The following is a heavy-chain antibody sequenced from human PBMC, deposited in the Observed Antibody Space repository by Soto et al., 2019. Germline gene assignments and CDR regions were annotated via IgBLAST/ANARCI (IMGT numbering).Heavy chain of an antibody. V-gene: IGHV4-59*10. J-gene: IGHJ4*02. CDR3: ARGMTPPGAPAWYYFDS. CDR1: GDSISLYY. Sequence: PSETLSLTCAVSGDSISLYYWSWIRQPAGKGLEWIGRFSLSGTTNYNPSLRSRVTMSADVSKNQFSLRLTSVTAADTALYYCARGMTPPGAPAWYYFDSWGQGTLVTVSS. CDR2: FSLSGTT. D-gene: IGHD2-8*02.